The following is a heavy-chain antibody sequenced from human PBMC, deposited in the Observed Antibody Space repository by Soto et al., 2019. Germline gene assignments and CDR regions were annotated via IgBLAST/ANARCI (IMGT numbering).Heavy chain of an antibody. V-gene: IGHV3-74*01. D-gene: IGHD2-15*01. Sequence: EVQLVESGGGSVQPGGSLRLSCAASGFTFSSYWMHWVRQAPGKGLVWVSRIDFGGSSTSYADSVKGRFTISRDNAKNTLYLQMNSLRVEDTAVYYCANGYCSGGSCYSPFEYWSQGALVTVSS. CDR2: IDFGGSST. J-gene: IGHJ4*02. CDR3: ANGYCSGGSCYSPFEY. CDR1: GFTFSSYW.